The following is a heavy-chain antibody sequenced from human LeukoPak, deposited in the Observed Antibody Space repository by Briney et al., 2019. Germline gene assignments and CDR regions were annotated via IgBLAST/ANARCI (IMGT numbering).Heavy chain of an antibody. J-gene: IGHJ4*02. CDR2: IIPIFGTT. D-gene: IGHD6-13*01. Sequence: SVKVSCKASGYTFTSYGISWVRQAPGQGLEWMAGIIPIFGTTKYAQKFQGRVTITADESTSTAYMQLSSLRSEDTAVYYCARGLAAAAAVTIDYWGQGTLVTVSS. CDR1: GYTFTSYG. V-gene: IGHV1-69*13. CDR3: ARGLAAAAAVTIDY.